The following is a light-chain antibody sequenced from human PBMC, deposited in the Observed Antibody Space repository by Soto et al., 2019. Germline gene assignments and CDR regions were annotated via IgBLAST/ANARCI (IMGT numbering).Light chain of an antibody. CDR3: PSYDSSLSGWV. J-gene: IGLJ3*02. CDR1: SSNIGAIYD. V-gene: IGLV1-40*01. Sequence: QSVLTQPPSVSGAPGQRVTISCTGSSSNIGAIYDVHWYQQLPGTAPKLLIYGNSNRPSGVPDRFSGSKSGTSASLAITGLRAEDEADYYCPSYDSSLSGWVFRGGTKVTVL. CDR2: GNS.